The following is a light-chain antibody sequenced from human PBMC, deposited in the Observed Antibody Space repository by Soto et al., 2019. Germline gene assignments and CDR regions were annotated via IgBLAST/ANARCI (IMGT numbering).Light chain of an antibody. Sequence: EIVMTQSPATLSVSPGERATLSCRASQSVSTNLAWFQLKPGQAPRLLIYGASTRATGIPARFSGSGSGTEFTLTISSLQSEDFAVYYCQQYNKWPPLTFGGGTKVEIK. V-gene: IGKV3-15*01. CDR3: QQYNKWPPLT. CDR1: QSVSTN. CDR2: GAS. J-gene: IGKJ4*01.